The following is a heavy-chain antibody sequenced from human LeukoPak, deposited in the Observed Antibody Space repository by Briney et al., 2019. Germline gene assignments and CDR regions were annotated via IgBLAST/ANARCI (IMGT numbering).Heavy chain of an antibody. CDR2: ISSSGSTI. J-gene: IGHJ1*01. V-gene: IGHV3-48*03. Sequence: GGSLRLSCAASGFTFSSYEMHWVRQAPGKGLEWVSYISSSGSTIHYADSVKGRFTISRDNAKNSLYLQMNSLRAEDTAVYYCARGGSYYGSGSYYNPKHWGQGTLVTVSS. CDR1: GFTFSSYE. CDR3: ARGGSYYGSGSYYNPKH. D-gene: IGHD3-10*01.